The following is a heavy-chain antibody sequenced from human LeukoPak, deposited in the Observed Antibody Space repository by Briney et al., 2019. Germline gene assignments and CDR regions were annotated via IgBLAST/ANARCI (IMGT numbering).Heavy chain of an antibody. CDR3: ARQWELRGWFDP. J-gene: IGHJ5*02. Sequence: SETLSLTCTVSGGSISSYYWSWIRQPPGKGLEWIGYIYYSGSTNYNPSLKSRVTISVDTSKNQFSLTLTSVTAADTAVYYCARQWELRGWFDPWGQGTLVTVSS. CDR1: GGSISSYY. V-gene: IGHV4-59*08. D-gene: IGHD1-26*01. CDR2: IYYSGST.